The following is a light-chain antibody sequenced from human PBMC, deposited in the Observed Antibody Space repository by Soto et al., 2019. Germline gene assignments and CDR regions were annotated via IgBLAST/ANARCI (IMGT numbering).Light chain of an antibody. Sequence: QLVLTQPPSVSGAPGQRVTISCTGSSSNIGAGYDVHWYQQLPGTAPKLLIYGNSNRPSGVPDRLSGSKSGTSASLAITGLQAEDEADYYCQSYDSSLSGPVVFGGGTQLTVL. CDR2: GNS. J-gene: IGLJ2*01. V-gene: IGLV1-40*01. CDR1: SSNIGAGYD. CDR3: QSYDSSLSGPVV.